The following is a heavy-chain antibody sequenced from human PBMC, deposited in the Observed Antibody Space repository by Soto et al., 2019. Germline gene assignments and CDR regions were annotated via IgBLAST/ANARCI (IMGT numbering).Heavy chain of an antibody. Sequence: SETLSLTCTVSGGSISSGFYYWSWIRQHPGKGLEWIGYIYYSGSTYYNPSLKSRVTISVDTSKNQFSLKLSSVTAADTAVYYCARGRYYDSSGYYFETLYYFDYWGQGTLVTVSS. CDR1: GGSISSGFYY. D-gene: IGHD3-22*01. CDR3: ARGRYYDSSGYYFETLYYFDY. J-gene: IGHJ4*02. V-gene: IGHV4-31*03. CDR2: IYYSGST.